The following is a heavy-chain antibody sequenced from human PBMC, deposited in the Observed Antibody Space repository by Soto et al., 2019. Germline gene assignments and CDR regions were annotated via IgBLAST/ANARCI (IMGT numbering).Heavy chain of an antibody. CDR2: ISVYSGKT. CDR1: VYTSTNYG. V-gene: IGHV1-18*01. CDR3: ARASGYLAHSHSVAYFDP. D-gene: IGHD6-25*01. J-gene: IGHJ5*02. Sequence: QVQLVQSGTEVKKPGASLKVSCKASVYTSTNYGIAWVRQAPGQGLEWMGGISVYSGKTNYAQNVQVRLTKTTDTSTSTSYMELTNVRSDDTAVYYCARASGYLAHSHSVAYFDPWGQGTLVTVSS.